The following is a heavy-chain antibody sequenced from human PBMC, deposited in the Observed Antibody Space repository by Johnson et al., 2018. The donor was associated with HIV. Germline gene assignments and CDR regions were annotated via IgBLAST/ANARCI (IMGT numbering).Heavy chain of an antibody. CDR1: GFTFSSYA. D-gene: IGHD1-26*01. CDR2: IRDGGST. V-gene: IGHV3-43D*03. Sequence: VQLVESGGGVVQPGRSLRLSCAASGFTFSSYAMHWVHQAPGKGLEWVAFIRDGGSTYYGDSVKGRFTISRDNSKNSLYLQMNSLRAEDTALYYCAKGGYSGSYFAFDIWGQGTMVTVSS. J-gene: IGHJ3*02. CDR3: AKGGYSGSYFAFDI.